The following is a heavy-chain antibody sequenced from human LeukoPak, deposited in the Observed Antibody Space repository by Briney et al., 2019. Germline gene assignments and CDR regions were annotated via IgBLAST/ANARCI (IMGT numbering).Heavy chain of an antibody. V-gene: IGHV1-69*13. CDR3: ARDWSVAAPSDY. CDR1: GGTFSSYA. D-gene: IGHD2-15*01. Sequence: SVKVSCKASGGTFSSYAISWVRQAPGQGLEWMGGIIPIFGTANYAQKFQGRVTITADESTSTAYMELSSLRAEDTAVYYCARDWSVAAPSDYWGQGTLVTVSS. CDR2: IIPIFGTA. J-gene: IGHJ4*02.